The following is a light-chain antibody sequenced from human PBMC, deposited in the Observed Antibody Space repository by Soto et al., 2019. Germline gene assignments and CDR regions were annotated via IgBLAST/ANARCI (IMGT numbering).Light chain of an antibody. CDR1: SSDVGGYNF. Sequence: QSVLTQPASVSGSPGQSITISCTGTSSDVGGYNFVSWYQHHPGKAPKVILYEVTKRPSGVPDRFSGSKSGNTASLTVSGLQADDEADYCCSSYARGDSVLFGGGTKVTVL. V-gene: IGLV2-8*01. CDR2: EVT. CDR3: SSYARGDSVL. J-gene: IGLJ2*01.